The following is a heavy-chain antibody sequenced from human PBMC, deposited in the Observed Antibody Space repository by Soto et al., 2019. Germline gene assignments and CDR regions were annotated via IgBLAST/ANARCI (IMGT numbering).Heavy chain of an antibody. V-gene: IGHV3-64D*08. CDR1: GFTFSSYA. J-gene: IGHJ3*02. D-gene: IGHD3-9*01. Sequence: WGSLRLSCSASGFTFSSYAMHWVRQAPGKGLEYVSAISSNGGSTYYADSVKGRFTISRDNSKNTLYLQMSSLRAEDTAVYYCVKDLPPERGAPYYDILSGPNAFDIWGQGTMVTVSS. CDR2: ISSNGGST. CDR3: VKDLPPERGAPYYDILSGPNAFDI.